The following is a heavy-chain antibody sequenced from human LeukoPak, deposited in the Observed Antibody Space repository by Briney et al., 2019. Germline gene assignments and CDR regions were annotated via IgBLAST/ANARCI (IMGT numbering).Heavy chain of an antibody. V-gene: IGHV3-43*02. J-gene: IGHJ4*02. CDR3: EKGIIVAPFDY. CDR1: GFTFDDYA. D-gene: IGHD5-12*01. CDR2: ISGGGGST. Sequence: PGGSLRLSCAASGFTFDDYAFHWVRQAPGKGLQWVSLISGGGGSTYYADSVKGRFTISRDNSNISLYLQMTGLRTEDTALYYGEKGIIVAPFDYWGQGTLVTVSS.